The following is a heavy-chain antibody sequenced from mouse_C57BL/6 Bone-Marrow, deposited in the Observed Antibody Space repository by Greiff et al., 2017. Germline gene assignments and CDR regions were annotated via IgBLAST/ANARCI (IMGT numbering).Heavy chain of an antibody. D-gene: IGHD1-1*01. CDR1: GYSFTGYY. Sequence: EVQLQESGPELVKPGASVKISCKASGYSFTGYYMNWVKQSPEKSLEWIGEINPSTGGTTYNQKFKAKATLTVDKSSSTAYMQLKSLTSEDSAVYYCARCYYGRADYWGQGTTLTVSS. CDR2: INPSTGGT. V-gene: IGHV1-42*01. CDR3: ARCYYGRADY. J-gene: IGHJ2*01.